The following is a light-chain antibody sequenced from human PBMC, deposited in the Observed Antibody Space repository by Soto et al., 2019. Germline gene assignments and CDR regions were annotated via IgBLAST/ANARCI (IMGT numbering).Light chain of an antibody. CDR1: QSLTTN. CDR3: QQYSNWPLT. J-gene: IGKJ4*01. V-gene: IGKV3-15*01. CDR2: GAS. Sequence: EKGMYQYPGTVSGTPRERAILSCRASQSLTTNLAWYQQKPGQAPRLLIFGASTRAAGIPARFSGSGSGTEFTLTISSLQSEDFAVYYCQQYSNWPLTFGGGTKVDIK.